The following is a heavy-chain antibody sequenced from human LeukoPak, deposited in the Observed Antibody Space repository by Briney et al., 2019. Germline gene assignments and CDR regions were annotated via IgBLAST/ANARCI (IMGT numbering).Heavy chain of an antibody. CDR1: GGSISSYY. CDR2: IYYSGST. D-gene: IGHD3-22*01. Sequence: SETLSLTCTGSGGSISSYYWSWIRQPPGKGLEWIGYIYYSGSTNDNPSLKSRVTISVDTSKNQFSLKLRYVTDAATAVYYCARTTYYYDSSGRTEYYFAYWGQGTLVTVSS. J-gene: IGHJ4*02. CDR3: ARTTYYYDSSGRTEYYFAY. V-gene: IGHV4-59*01.